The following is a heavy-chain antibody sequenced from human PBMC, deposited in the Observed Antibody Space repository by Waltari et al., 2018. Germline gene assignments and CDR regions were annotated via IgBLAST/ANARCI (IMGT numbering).Heavy chain of an antibody. J-gene: IGHJ4*02. CDR1: W. CDR2: INRSGRA. V-gene: IGHV4-4*02. Sequence: WGGWVRQRPGKGLEGIGQINRSGRANYTPSLESRAAVSIDTSNNQLSLKVTSATAADTAVYYCARDRGRGLYLDSWGQGTLVTVSP. CDR3: ARDRGRGLYLDS. D-gene: IGHD2-15*01.